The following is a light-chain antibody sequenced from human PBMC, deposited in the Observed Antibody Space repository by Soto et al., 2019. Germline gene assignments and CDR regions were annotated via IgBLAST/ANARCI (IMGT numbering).Light chain of an antibody. V-gene: IGLV2-11*01. J-gene: IGLJ2*01. CDR1: SSDVGGYNY. Sequence: QSALTQPRSVSGSPGQSVTISCTGTSSDVGGYNYVSWYQQLPGEAPKLMIYDVSKRPSGVPDHFSGSKSGNTASLTISGLQAEDEADYYCCSYAGSNTLVFGGGTKVTVL. CDR2: DVS. CDR3: CSYAGSNTLV.